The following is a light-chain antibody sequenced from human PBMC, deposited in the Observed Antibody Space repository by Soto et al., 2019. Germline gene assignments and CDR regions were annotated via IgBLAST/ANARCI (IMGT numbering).Light chain of an antibody. J-gene: IGLJ1*01. Sequence: QSALTQPASVSGSPGQSITISCTGTSSDVGGYNYVSWYQHHPGKAPKLIIYDVSNRPSGVSNRFSGSKSGNTASLTISGLQAEDEADYFCSSYSSSSTPRLFGTGTKLTVL. V-gene: IGLV2-14*03. CDR3: SSYSSSSTPRL. CDR2: DVS. CDR1: SSDVGGYNY.